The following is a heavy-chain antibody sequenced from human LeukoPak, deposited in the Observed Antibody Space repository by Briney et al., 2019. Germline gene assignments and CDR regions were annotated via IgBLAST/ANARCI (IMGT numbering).Heavy chain of an antibody. CDR2: INPSGGTT. J-gene: IGHJ4*02. V-gene: IGHV1-46*01. CDR3: ARDRLHKYHLPSSGYYGVPDY. Sequence: ASVKVSCKASGYTFTGYHMHWVRQAPGQGLEWMGVINPSGGTTRYVQKLQGRITMTRDMSTSTVYMELSSLRSEDTAVYYCARDRLHKYHLPSSGYYGVPDYWGQGTLVAVSS. CDR1: GYTFTGYH. D-gene: IGHD3-22*01.